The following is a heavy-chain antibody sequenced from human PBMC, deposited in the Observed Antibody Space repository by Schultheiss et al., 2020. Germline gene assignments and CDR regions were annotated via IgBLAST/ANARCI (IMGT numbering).Heavy chain of an antibody. CDR3: ASSLRYGHLFDY. CDR2: ISSSGSTI. D-gene: IGHD5-18*01. Sequence: GGSLRLSCAASGFTFSSYGMHWVRQAPGKGLEWVSYISSSGSTIYYADSVKGRFTISRDNAKNSLYLQMNSLRAEDTAVYYCASSLRYGHLFDYWGQGTLVTVSS. CDR1: GFTFSSYG. V-gene: IGHV3-48*04. J-gene: IGHJ4*02.